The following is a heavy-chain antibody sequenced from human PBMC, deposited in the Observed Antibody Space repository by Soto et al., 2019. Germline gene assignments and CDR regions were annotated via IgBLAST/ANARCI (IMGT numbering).Heavy chain of an antibody. Sequence: SQTLSLTCAISVDSVSSNSAAWNWIRQSPSRGLEWLGRTYYRSKWYNYYAVSVKSRITIXPDTSKNKFSLQLNSVTPEDTAVYYCARGPDSLRYFEWLLPPDAFDIWGQGTMVTVSS. J-gene: IGHJ3*02. CDR3: ARGPDSLRYFEWLLPPDAFDI. CDR2: TYYRSKWYN. V-gene: IGHV6-1*01. D-gene: IGHD3-9*01. CDR1: VDSVSSNSAA.